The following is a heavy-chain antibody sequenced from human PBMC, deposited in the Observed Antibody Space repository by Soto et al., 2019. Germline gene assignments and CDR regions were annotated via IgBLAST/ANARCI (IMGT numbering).Heavy chain of an antibody. Sequence: SETLSLTCTVSGASLSSISYYWGWIRQPPGKGLEWVGSIFFTGNIYYNPSLKSRVTISVDTSRNQFSLMVNSVTAADTAVYYCASRLCIGGSCYTPGFDSWGQGALVTVS. V-gene: IGHV4-39*01. D-gene: IGHD2-15*01. J-gene: IGHJ4*02. CDR3: ASRLCIGGSCYTPGFDS. CDR1: GASLSSISYY. CDR2: IFFTGNI.